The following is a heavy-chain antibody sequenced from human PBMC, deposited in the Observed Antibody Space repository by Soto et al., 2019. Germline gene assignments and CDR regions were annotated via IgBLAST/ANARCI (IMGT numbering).Heavy chain of an antibody. D-gene: IGHD3-22*01. CDR2: IHYSGST. CDR3: ARYDSSGYYWPYYYYGMDV. J-gene: IGHJ6*02. CDR1: GGSISSSSYY. V-gene: IGHV4-39*01. Sequence: SETLSLTCTVSGGSISSSSYYWGWIRQPPGKGLEWIGSIHYSGSTYYNPSLKSRVTISVDTSKNQISLKLSSVTAADTAVYYCARYDSSGYYWPYYYYGMDVWGQGTTVTVSS.